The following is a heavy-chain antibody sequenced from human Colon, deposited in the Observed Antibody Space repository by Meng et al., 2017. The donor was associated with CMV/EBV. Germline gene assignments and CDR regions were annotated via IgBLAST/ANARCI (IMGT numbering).Heavy chain of an antibody. D-gene: IGHD5-12*01. Sequence: SETLSLTCNVSGGSISTYYWTWIRHSPGKGLEWIGNIYYTGSVKYNPSLKSRLTISVDTAKNQFSLTLSSLTAADTAIYFCARADPSVAMYYFDYWGPGTLVTVSS. CDR2: IYYTGSV. CDR1: GGSISTYY. V-gene: IGHV4-59*13. J-gene: IGHJ4*02. CDR3: ARADPSVAMYYFDY.